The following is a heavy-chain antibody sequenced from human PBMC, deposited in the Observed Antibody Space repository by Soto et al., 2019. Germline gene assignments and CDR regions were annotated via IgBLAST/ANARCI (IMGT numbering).Heavy chain of an antibody. CDR3: AKDQTMVRGVIDYYYYGMDV. J-gene: IGHJ6*02. D-gene: IGHD3-10*01. Sequence: RLSCAVSGLTFRNYGVHRVSKATGKGLEWVAVISYDGSNKYYADSVKGRFTISRDNSKNTLYLQMNSLRAEDTAVYYCAKDQTMVRGVIDYYYYGMDVWGQGTTVTVSS. CDR1: GLTFRNYG. V-gene: IGHV3-30*18. CDR2: ISYDGSNK.